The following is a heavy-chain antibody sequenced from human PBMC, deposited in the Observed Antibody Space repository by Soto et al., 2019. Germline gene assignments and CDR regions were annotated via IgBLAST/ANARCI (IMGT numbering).Heavy chain of an antibody. Sequence: SETLSLTCSVSDDSINSDKYYWGWIRQPPGKGLEWIGSIYYRGNAYYNPSLQTRVTISLDKFKSQFSLKLNSVTAADSAVYFCARLEGLATTSYYFDFWGPGALVTVS. CDR2: IYYRGNA. V-gene: IGHV4-39*01. CDR3: ARLEGLATTSYYFDF. D-gene: IGHD3-9*01. CDR1: DDSINSDKYY. J-gene: IGHJ4*02.